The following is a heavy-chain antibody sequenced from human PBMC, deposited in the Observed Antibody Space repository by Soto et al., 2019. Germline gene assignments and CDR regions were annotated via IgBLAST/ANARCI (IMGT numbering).Heavy chain of an antibody. V-gene: IGHV1-8*01. CDR2: MNPSGRNT. J-gene: IGHJ3*01. D-gene: IGHD3-16*02. CDR3: ARYRTKVPVAFDV. CDR1: GLAFPIDD. Sequence: QVLLVQSGAEVKKPGASVQVSCKASGLAFPIDDIIWVRQTIGQGLEFMGWMNPSGRNTGYAQKFQGRATFTRNTPTSTAYMDLSGLRSEDTAVYYCARYRTKVPVAFDVWGQGTMVTVSS.